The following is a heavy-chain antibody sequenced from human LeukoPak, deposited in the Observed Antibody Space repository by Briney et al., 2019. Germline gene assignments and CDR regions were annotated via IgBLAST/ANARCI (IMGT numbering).Heavy chain of an antibody. Sequence: PSETLSLTCTVSGSSISSGGYYWSWIRQHPGKGLEWIGYIYYSGSTYYNPSLKSRVTISVDTSKNQFSLKLSSVTAADTAVYYCARRGPIAASRQYYYGMDVWGQGTTVTVSS. D-gene: IGHD6-13*01. CDR2: IYYSGST. J-gene: IGHJ6*02. CDR1: GSSISSGGYY. CDR3: ARRGPIAASRQYYYGMDV. V-gene: IGHV4-31*03.